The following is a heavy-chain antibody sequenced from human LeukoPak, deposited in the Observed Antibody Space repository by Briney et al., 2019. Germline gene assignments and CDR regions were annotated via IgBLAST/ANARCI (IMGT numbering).Heavy chain of an antibody. J-gene: IGHJ4*02. Sequence: GGSLRLSCAACGFTFSSYWMSWVRQAPGKGLEWVANIKQDGSEKYYVDSVKGRFTISRDNAKNSLYLQMNSLRAEDTAVYYCARALGVSGGDCYSDYWGQGTLVTVSS. CDR1: GFTFSSYW. CDR3: ARALGVSGGDCYSDY. V-gene: IGHV3-7*01. CDR2: IKQDGSEK. D-gene: IGHD2-21*02.